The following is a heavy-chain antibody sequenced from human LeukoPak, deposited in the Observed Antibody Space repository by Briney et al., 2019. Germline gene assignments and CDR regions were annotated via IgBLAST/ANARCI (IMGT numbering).Heavy chain of an antibody. CDR1: GFTFSTYW. V-gene: IGHV3-7*01. D-gene: IGHD3-10*01. CDR3: ALTPDYYGSGSFDY. J-gene: IGHJ4*02. CDR2: IKQDGSQK. Sequence: PGGSLRLSCAASGFTFSTYWMSWVRQAPGKGLEWVAHIKQDGSQKNYVDSVKGRFTISRDNAKSSLFLQMNNLRAEDTAVYYCALTPDYYGSGSFDYWGQGTLVTVSS.